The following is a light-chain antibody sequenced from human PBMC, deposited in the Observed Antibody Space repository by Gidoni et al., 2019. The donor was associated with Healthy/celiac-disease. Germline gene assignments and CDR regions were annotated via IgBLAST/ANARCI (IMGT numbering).Light chain of an antibody. J-gene: IGLJ2*01. CDR1: SSDIGEYKY. V-gene: IGLV2-14*03. CDR3: SSYTTTGTVV. Sequence: QSALTQPASVSGSPGQSITISCSGSSSDIGEYKYVSWYQQRPGIAPQLMSYDVNNRPSGVSNRFSGSKSGNTASLTISGLQAEDEADYFCSSYTTTGTVVFGGGTKLTVL. CDR2: DVN.